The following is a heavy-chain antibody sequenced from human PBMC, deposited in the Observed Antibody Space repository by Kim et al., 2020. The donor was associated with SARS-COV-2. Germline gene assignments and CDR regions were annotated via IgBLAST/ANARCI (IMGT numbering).Heavy chain of an antibody. CDR3: ATFVSGSP. Sequence: HSGSTYYKPSLKSRVTISADTAKNQILLKLASVTAADTAVYYCATFVSGSPWGQGTLVTVSS. J-gene: IGHJ5*02. V-gene: IGHV4-39*01. CDR2: HSGST. D-gene: IGHD3-10*01.